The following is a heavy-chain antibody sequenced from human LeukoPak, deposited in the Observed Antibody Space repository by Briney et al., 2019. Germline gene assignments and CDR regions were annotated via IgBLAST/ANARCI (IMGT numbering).Heavy chain of an antibody. Sequence: RSGGSLRLSRAASGFTFDDYAMHWVRQVPGKGLEWVSLISGDGGSTYYADSLKGRFTISRDNSKNSLFLQMNSLRSEDTALYYCAKDVSKWGYYYNMDVWGQGTTVTVSS. D-gene: IGHD2-8*01. CDR2: ISGDGGST. V-gene: IGHV3-43*02. CDR1: GFTFDDYA. J-gene: IGHJ6*03. CDR3: AKDVSKWGYYYNMDV.